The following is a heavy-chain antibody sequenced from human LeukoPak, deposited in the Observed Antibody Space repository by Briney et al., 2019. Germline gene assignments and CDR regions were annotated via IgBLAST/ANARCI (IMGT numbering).Heavy chain of an antibody. CDR1: GFTFSSYG. D-gene: IGHD3-22*01. CDR2: ISGSGGST. J-gene: IGHJ4*02. V-gene: IGHV3-23*01. CDR3: ATQGGYYYDSSGYF. Sequence: PGGSLRLSCAASGFTFSSYGMSWVRQAPGKGLEWVSAISGSGGSTYYADSVKGRFTISRDNSKNTLYLQMNSLRAEDTAVYYCATQGGYYYDSSGYFWGQGTLVTVSS.